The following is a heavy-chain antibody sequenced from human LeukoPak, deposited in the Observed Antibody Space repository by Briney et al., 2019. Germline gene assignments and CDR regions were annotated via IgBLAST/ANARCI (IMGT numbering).Heavy chain of an antibody. J-gene: IGHJ6*03. CDR1: GFTFSSYS. Sequence: GGSLRLSCAASGFTFSSYSMNWVRQAPGKGLEWVSVIYSGGSTYYADSVKGRFTISRDNSKNTLYLQMNSLRAEDTAVYYCARLTRDYYYYMDVWGKGTTVTVSS. CDR2: IYSGGST. V-gene: IGHV3-53*01. CDR3: ARLTRDYYYYMDV.